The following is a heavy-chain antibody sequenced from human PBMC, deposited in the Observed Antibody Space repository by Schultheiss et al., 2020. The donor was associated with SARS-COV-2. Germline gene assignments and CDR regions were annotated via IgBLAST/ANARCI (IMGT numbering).Heavy chain of an antibody. CDR2: IYYSGST. Sequence: SETLSLTCTVSGGSISSSSYYWGWIHQPPGKGLEWIGSIYYSGSTYYNPSLKSRVTISVDKSKNQFSLKLSSVTAADTAVYYCARGSGDYGGWLDPWGQGTLVTVSS. V-gene: IGHV4-39*07. D-gene: IGHD4-17*01. CDR1: GGSISSSSYY. J-gene: IGHJ5*02. CDR3: ARGSGDYGGWLDP.